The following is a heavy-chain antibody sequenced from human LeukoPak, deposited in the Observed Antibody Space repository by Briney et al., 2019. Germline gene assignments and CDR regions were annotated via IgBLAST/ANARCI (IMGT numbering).Heavy chain of an antibody. CDR3: ARSYYDILTGYYTDPYYYYGMDV. V-gene: IGHV4-39*07. CDR2: IYYSGST. CDR1: GGSISSSSYY. D-gene: IGHD3-9*01. J-gene: IGHJ6*02. Sequence: SETLSLTCTVSGGSISSSSYYWGWIRQPPGKGLEWIGSIYYSGSTYYNPSLKSRVTISVDTSKNQFSLKLSSVTAADTAVYYCARSYYDILTGYYTDPYYYYGMDVWGQGTTVTVSS.